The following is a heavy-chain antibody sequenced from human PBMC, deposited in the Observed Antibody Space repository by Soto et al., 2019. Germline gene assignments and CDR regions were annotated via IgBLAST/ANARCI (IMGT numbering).Heavy chain of an antibody. J-gene: IGHJ4*02. CDR3: ARDRHYPRDYFHY. CDR2: VSANGQGI. D-gene: IGHD3-10*01. CDR1: AFTFSSSA. Sequence: GGSLRLSCAASAFTFSSSAIIWVRQAPGKGLEWVSAVSANGQGIYYADSVRGRFTISRDNSKNTVFLHMDSLSAEDTAVYYCARDRHYPRDYFHYWGQGTLVTVSS. V-gene: IGHV3-23*01.